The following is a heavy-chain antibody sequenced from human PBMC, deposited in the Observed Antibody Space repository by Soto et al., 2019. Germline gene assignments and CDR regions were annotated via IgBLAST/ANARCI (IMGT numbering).Heavy chain of an antibody. J-gene: IGHJ4*02. V-gene: IGHV3-74*01. CDR2: INSDGITT. Sequence: EVQLVESGGGLVQPGGSLRLSCAASGFTFSSYWMHWVRQVPGKGLVWVSRINSDGITTTYADSVKGRFTTSRDNAKNTLYLQMNSLSAEDTAVYYCGRGTLALDYWGQGTLVTVSS. CDR3: GRGTLALDY. CDR1: GFTFSSYW.